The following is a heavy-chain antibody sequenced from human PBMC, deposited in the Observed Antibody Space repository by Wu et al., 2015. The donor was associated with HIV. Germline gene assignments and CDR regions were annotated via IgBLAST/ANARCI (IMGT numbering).Heavy chain of an antibody. CDR1: GYTFTGYY. D-gene: IGHD6-13*01. Sequence: QVQLVQSGAEVKKPGASVEVSCKASGYTFTGYYIHWVRQAPGQGLEWMGWINPNSGGTNSAQKFQGRVTLTRDTSISTAYMELSRLRSDDTAVYYCVREFGKAAAAGYYYYGLDVWGQGTTVTVSS. CDR2: INPNSGGT. CDR3: VREFGKAAAAGYYYYGLDV. J-gene: IGHJ6*02. V-gene: IGHV1-2*02.